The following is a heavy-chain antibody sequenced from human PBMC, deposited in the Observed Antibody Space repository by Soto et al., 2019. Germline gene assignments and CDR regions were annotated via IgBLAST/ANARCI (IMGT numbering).Heavy chain of an antibody. CDR3: AKGDTDQDSGYDPEDPTAFFDY. J-gene: IGHJ4*02. Sequence: PGGSLRLSCAASGFTFSSYSMNWVRQAPGKGLEWVSSISSSSSYIYYADSVKGRFTISRDNAKNSLYLQMNSLRAEDTAVYYCAKGDTDQDSGYDPEDPTAFFDYWGQGTLVTVSS. CDR2: ISSSSSYI. V-gene: IGHV3-21*04. D-gene: IGHD5-12*01. CDR1: GFTFSSYS.